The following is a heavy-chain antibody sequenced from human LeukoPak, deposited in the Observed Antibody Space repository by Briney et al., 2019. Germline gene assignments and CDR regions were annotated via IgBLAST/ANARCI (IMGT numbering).Heavy chain of an antibody. D-gene: IGHD3-3*01. CDR2: INPSDGST. CDR3: ATGFWSGYFGPYYYYYGMDV. J-gene: IGHJ6*02. Sequence: ASVKVSCKASGYTFTSYYMHWVRQAPGQGLEWMGIINPSDGSTSYAQKFQGRVTMTRDTSTSTVYMELSSLRSEDTAVYYCATGFWSGYFGPYYYYYGMDVWGQGTTVTVSS. V-gene: IGHV1-46*01. CDR1: GYTFTSYY.